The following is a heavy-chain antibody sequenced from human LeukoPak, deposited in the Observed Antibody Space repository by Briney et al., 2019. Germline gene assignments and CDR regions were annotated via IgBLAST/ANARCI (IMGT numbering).Heavy chain of an antibody. J-gene: IGHJ4*02. CDR2: IYYSGST. D-gene: IGHD6-19*01. CDR1: GGSISSSSYY. V-gene: IGHV4-39*01. Sequence: SETLSLTCTVSGGSISSSSYYWGWVRQPPGKGLEWIGSIYYSGSTYYNPSLKSRVTISVDTSKNQFSLKLSSVTAADTAVYYCARSSIAVAGTEDYWGQGILVTVSS. CDR3: ARSSIAVAGTEDY.